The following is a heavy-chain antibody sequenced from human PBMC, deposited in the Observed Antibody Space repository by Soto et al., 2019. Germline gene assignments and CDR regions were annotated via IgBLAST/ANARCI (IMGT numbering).Heavy chain of an antibody. CDR2: IYFSGRA. D-gene: IGHD3-10*01. J-gene: IGHJ4*02. CDR1: GDSISSSSNYY. V-gene: IGHV4-39*07. Sequence: SETLSLTCTVAGDSISSSSNYYWGWFRQPPGKGLEWIGSIYFSGRAYYSPSLKSRAGISVDSSKSQVSLKLTSVTAADTAVYFCARILMNYYRLDYWGQGALVTVS. CDR3: ARILMNYYRLDY.